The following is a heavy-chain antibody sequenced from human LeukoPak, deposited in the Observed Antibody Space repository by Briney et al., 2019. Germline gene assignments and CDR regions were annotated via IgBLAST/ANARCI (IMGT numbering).Heavy chain of an antibody. J-gene: IGHJ4*02. V-gene: IGHV1-2*02. CDR1: GYTFTGYY. Sequence: ASVKVSCKASGYTFTGYYMHWVRQAPGQGLEWMGWINPNSGGTNYAQKFKGRVTMTRDTSIITAYMELSRLRSDDTAVYYCARGPRMGRGVISTGLYYCDHWGQGTRVSVSS. D-gene: IGHD3-10*01. CDR2: INPNSGGT. CDR3: ARGPRMGRGVISTGLYYCDH.